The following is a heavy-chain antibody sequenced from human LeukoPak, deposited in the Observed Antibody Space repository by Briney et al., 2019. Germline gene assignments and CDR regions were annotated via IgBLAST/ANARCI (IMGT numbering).Heavy chain of an antibody. CDR3: AKDLSSSGFRIDY. CDR1: GFTFSSYA. V-gene: IGHV3-23*01. Sequence: PGRSLRLSCAASGFTFSSYAMSWVRQAPGKGLEWVSTISDSGVSTYYADSVKGRFTISRDNSKNTLYMQMNSLRAEDTAVYYCAKDLSSSGFRIDYWGQGTLVTVSS. D-gene: IGHD6-19*01. J-gene: IGHJ4*02. CDR2: ISDSGVST.